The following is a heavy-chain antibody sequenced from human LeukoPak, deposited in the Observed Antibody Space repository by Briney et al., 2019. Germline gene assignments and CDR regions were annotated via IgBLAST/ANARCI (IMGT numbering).Heavy chain of an antibody. J-gene: IGHJ6*04. V-gene: IGHV3-21*01. Sequence: GGSLRLSCAASGFTFSSYSMNWVRQAPGKGLEWVSSISSSSSYIYYADSVKGRFTISRDNAKNSLYLQMNSLRAEDTAVYYCARDREWSGVYQYMDVWGKGTTVTVSS. CDR1: GFTFSSYS. CDR3: ARDREWSGVYQYMDV. D-gene: IGHD6-19*01. CDR2: ISSSSSYI.